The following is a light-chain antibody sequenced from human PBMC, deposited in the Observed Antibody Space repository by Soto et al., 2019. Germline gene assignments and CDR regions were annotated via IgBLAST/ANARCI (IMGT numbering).Light chain of an antibody. CDR2: DVS. CDR1: SSDIGGYDY. Sequence: QSALTQPASVSGSPGQSITISCTGTSSDIGGYDYVSWYQQHPGKAPKFMIYDVSNRPSGVSNRFSGSKSGNTASLTISGLQAEDEADYYCSSYTSSSTVVFGGGTKLNVL. CDR3: SSYTSSSTVV. V-gene: IGLV2-14*01. J-gene: IGLJ2*01.